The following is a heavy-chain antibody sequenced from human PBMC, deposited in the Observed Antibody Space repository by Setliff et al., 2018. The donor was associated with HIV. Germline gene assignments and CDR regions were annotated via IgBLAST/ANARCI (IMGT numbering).Heavy chain of an antibody. V-gene: IGHV4-4*08. D-gene: IGHD6-19*01. CDR2: IYTSGST. Sequence: SETLSLTCTVSGGSMSTYYWSWIRQPPGKGLEWIGYIYTSGSTNYNPSLRSRVTISVDTSKNQFSLKLSSVTAADTAVYYCARALGGSGWSIDYWAREPWSPSPQ. J-gene: IGHJ4*02. CDR1: GGSMSTYY. CDR3: ARALGGSGWSIDY.